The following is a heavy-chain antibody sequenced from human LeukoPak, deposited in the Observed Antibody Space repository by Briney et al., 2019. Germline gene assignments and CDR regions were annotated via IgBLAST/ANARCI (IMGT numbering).Heavy chain of an antibody. Sequence: ASVKVSCKASGYTFTSYDINWVRQATGQGLEWMGWMNPNSGGTNYAQKFQGRVTMTRDTSISTAYMELSRLRSDDTAVYYCARGSYYVFCAFDIWGQGTMVTVSS. CDR3: ARGSYYVFCAFDI. CDR2: MNPNSGGT. J-gene: IGHJ3*02. D-gene: IGHD1-26*01. CDR1: GYTFTSYD. V-gene: IGHV1-2*02.